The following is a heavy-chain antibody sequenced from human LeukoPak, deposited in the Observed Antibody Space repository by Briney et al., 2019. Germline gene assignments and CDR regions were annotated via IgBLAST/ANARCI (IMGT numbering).Heavy chain of an antibody. Sequence: GESLKISCKGSGYSFTNYWIGWVRQMPGKGLEWMGIIYHGDSDTRYSPSFQGQVTISADKSISTAYLQWSSLKASDTAMYYCARHLGIQLWSHSLDYWGQGTLVTVSS. CDR2: IYHGDSDT. V-gene: IGHV5-51*01. D-gene: IGHD5-18*01. J-gene: IGHJ4*02. CDR3: ARHLGIQLWSHSLDY. CDR1: GYSFTNYW.